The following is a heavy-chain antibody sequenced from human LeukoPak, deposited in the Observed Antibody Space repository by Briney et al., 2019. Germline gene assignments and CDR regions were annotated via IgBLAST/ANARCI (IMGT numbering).Heavy chain of an antibody. CDR2: IKPSGGST. J-gene: IGHJ4*02. CDR1: GYSFTPYY. CDR3: ARVHDSDWYFDY. V-gene: IGHV1-46*01. Sequence: GASVKVSCKASGYSFTPYYMHWVRQAPGQGLEWMGIIKPSGGSTSYAQKFQDRVTMTRDTSTSTVYMELSSLRAEDTAVYCCARVHDSDWYFDYWGQGTLVTVSS. D-gene: IGHD6-19*01.